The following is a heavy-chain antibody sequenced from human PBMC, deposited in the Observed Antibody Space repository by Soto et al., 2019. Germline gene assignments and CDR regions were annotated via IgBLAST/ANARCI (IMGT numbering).Heavy chain of an antibody. J-gene: IGHJ4*02. Sequence: PGGSLRLSCEAPGFIFTNFWMHWVRQVPGKGLVWVSRIDTSGSSTSYADSVKGRFTISRDNAKNTVSLQMHSLRAEDTGVYYCAKDSWYFDLWSQGSLVTVSS. CDR2: IDTSGSST. CDR3: AKDSWYFDL. CDR1: GFIFTNFW. D-gene: IGHD6-13*01. V-gene: IGHV3-74*01.